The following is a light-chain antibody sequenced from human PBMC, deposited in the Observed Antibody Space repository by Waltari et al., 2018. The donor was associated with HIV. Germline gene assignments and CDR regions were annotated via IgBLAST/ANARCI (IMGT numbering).Light chain of an antibody. CDR2: GAS. J-gene: IGKJ5*01. CDR1: QSVSSN. CDR3: QQYNDWPLT. V-gene: IGKV3-15*01. Sequence: EIVMTQSPATLSVSPVERATLSCRASQSVSSNLAWYQQKPGQGPRLLIYGASTRATGIPARFSGSGSGAEFTLTISSLQSEDFAVYYCQQYNDWPLTFGQGTRLEIK.